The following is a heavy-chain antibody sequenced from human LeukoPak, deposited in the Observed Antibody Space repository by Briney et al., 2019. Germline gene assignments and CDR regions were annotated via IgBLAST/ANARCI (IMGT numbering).Heavy chain of an antibody. D-gene: IGHD2-15*01. CDR1: GGSVSSYY. CDR3: ARARSVVVAATPFFDY. J-gene: IGHJ4*02. CDR2: IYYSGST. Sequence: SETLSLTCTVSGGSVSSYYWSWIRQPPGKGLEWIGYIYYSGSTNYNPSLKSRVTISVDTSKNQFSLKLTSVTAADTAVYYCARARSVVVAATPFFDYWGQGTLVTVSS. V-gene: IGHV4-59*02.